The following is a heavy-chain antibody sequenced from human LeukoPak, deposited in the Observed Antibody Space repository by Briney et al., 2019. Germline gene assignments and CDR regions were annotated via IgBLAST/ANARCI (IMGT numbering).Heavy chain of an antibody. CDR1: GGSISSSSYY. V-gene: IGHV4-39*07. Sequence: SETLSLTCTVSGGSISSSSYYWGWIRQPPGKGLEWIGSIYYSGSTNYNPSLKSRVTMSVDTSKNQFSLKLSSVTAADTAVYYCARWVHSSGSFDYWGQGTLVTVSS. J-gene: IGHJ4*02. D-gene: IGHD6-19*01. CDR2: IYYSGST. CDR3: ARWVHSSGSFDY.